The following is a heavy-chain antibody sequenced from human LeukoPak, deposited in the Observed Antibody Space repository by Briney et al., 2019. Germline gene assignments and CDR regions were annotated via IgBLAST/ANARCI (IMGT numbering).Heavy chain of an antibody. CDR2: ISSSGSTI. V-gene: IGHV3-11*04. CDR3: AKRGWLYYLDV. Sequence: GGSLRLSCAASGFTFSDYYMSWIRQAPGKGLEWVSYISSSGSTIYYADSVKGRFTISRDNSNNTLYLQMHSLRAEDTAVYYCAKRGWLYYLDVWGKGTTVTVSS. D-gene: IGHD6-19*01. CDR1: GFTFSDYY. J-gene: IGHJ6*03.